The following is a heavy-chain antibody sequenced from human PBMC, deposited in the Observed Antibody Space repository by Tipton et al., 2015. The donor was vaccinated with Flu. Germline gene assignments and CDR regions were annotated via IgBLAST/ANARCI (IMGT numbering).Heavy chain of an antibody. CDR3: ARDYSSGGICYPDY. D-gene: IGHD2-15*01. Sequence: TLSLTCNVSGDSISTGSHYWNWIRQPAGKGLEWIGRIYTSGSTTYNPSLKSRVTISVDTSKNQFSLRLNSVTATDTAMYYCARDYSSGGICYPDYWGQGTLVNVSS. CDR1: GDSISTGSHY. V-gene: IGHV4-61*02. CDR2: IYTSGST. J-gene: IGHJ4*02.